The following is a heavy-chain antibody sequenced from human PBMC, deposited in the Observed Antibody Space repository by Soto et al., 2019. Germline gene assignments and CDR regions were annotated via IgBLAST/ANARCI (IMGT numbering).Heavy chain of an antibody. V-gene: IGHV3-21*01. CDR1: GFTFSSYS. J-gene: IGHJ4*02. Sequence: VQLVESGGGLVKPGGSLRLSCAASGFTFSSYSMNWVRQAPGKGLEWVSSISSSSSYIYYADSVKGRFTISRDNAKNSLYLQMNSLRAEDTAVYYCARDNDFWSGFELGYWGQGTLVTVSS. CDR3: ARDNDFWSGFELGY. D-gene: IGHD3-3*01. CDR2: ISSSSSYI.